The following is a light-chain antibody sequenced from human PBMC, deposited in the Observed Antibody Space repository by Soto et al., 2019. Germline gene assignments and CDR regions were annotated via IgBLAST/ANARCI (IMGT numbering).Light chain of an antibody. CDR3: TSYTTSHMNTLYI. CDR1: SSDVGGYNR. Sequence: QSVLTQPASVSGSPGQSITISCTGTSSDVGGYNRVSWYQQYPGKAPKLVIYDVNNRPSEVSNRFSGSKSGNTASLTISGLQAEDEADYYCTSYTTSHMNTLYIFGTGTKVAV. V-gene: IGLV2-14*01. CDR2: DVN. J-gene: IGLJ1*01.